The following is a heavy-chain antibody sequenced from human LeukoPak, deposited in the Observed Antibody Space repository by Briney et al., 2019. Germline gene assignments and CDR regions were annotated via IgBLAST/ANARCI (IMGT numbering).Heavy chain of an antibody. Sequence: SVKVSCKASGGTFSSYAISWVRQAPGQGLEWMGGINPSFGTANYAQKFQGRVTITTDESTSTAYMELSSLRSEDTAVYYCAKDQPHTDIVVVPAAIGGAFDIWGQGTMVTVSS. J-gene: IGHJ3*02. CDR1: GGTFSSYA. CDR2: INPSFGTA. CDR3: AKDQPHTDIVVVPAAIGGAFDI. V-gene: IGHV1-69*05. D-gene: IGHD2-2*01.